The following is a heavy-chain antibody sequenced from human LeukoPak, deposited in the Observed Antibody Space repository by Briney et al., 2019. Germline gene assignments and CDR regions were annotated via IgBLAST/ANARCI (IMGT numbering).Heavy chain of an antibody. V-gene: IGHV3-48*04. J-gene: IGHJ4*02. D-gene: IGHD2-2*01. CDR3: ATNGYIVVVPAAMESINEDY. CDR2: ISSSGSTI. Sequence: GGSLRLSCAASGFTFSTYWMHWVRQAPGKGLEWVSYISSSGSTIYYADSVKGRFTISRDNAKNSLYLQMNSLRAEDTAVYYCATNGYIVVVPAAMESINEDYWGQGTLVTVSS. CDR1: GFTFSTYW.